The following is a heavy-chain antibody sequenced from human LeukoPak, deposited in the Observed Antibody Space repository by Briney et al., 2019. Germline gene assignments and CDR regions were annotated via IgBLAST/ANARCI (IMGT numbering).Heavy chain of an antibody. V-gene: IGHV3-7*01. CDR2: IKQDGSEK. CDR3: AREGGTYDFWSGYGGRAYYYYYMDV. J-gene: IGHJ6*03. Sequence: GGSLRLSCAASGFTFSSYWMSWVRQAPGKGLEWVANIKQDGSEKYYVDSVKGRFTISRDNAKNSLYLQMNSLRAEDTAVYYCAREGGTYDFWSGYGGRAYYYYYMDVWGKGTTVTVSS. D-gene: IGHD3-3*01. CDR1: GFTFSSYW.